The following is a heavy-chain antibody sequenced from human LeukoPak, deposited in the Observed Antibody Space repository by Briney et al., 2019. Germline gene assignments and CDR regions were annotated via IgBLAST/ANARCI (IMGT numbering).Heavy chain of an antibody. D-gene: IGHD3-10*01. V-gene: IGHV3-7*01. J-gene: IGHJ4*02. Sequence: GGSLRLSCAASGFTFSSYWMSWVRQAPGKGLEWVANIKKDGSEKYYVDSVKGRFTISRDNAKTSLYLQMNSLRAEDTAVYYCARDFVSIIYFDYWGQGTLVTVSS. CDR2: IKKDGSEK. CDR1: GFTFSSYW. CDR3: ARDFVSIIYFDY.